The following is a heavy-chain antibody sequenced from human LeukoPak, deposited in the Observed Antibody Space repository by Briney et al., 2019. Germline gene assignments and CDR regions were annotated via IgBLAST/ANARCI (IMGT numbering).Heavy chain of an antibody. CDR2: ISSSSSYI. V-gene: IGHV3-21*01. Sequence: GGSLRLFCAASGFTFSSYSMNWVHQAPGKGLEWVASISSSSSYIYYADSVKDQFTISRDNAKKSLYLQMNSLRAEDTAVYYCASDMNMGELGYWGQGTLVTVSS. CDR1: GFTFSSYS. J-gene: IGHJ4*02. D-gene: IGHD3-16*01. CDR3: ASDMNMGELGY.